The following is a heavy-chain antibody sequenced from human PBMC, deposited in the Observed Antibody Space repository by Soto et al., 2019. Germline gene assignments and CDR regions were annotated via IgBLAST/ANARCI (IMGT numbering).Heavy chain of an antibody. CDR3: AKEGLDQYYDILTGYYDY. Sequence: EVQLLESGGGLVQPGGSLRLSCAASGFTFSSYAMSWVRQAPGKGLEWVSAISGSGGSTYYADSVKGRFTISRDNSKNTLYLQMNSLRAEDTAVYYCAKEGLDQYYDILTGYYDYWGQGTLVTVSS. CDR1: GFTFSSYA. CDR2: ISGSGGST. J-gene: IGHJ4*02. D-gene: IGHD3-9*01. V-gene: IGHV3-23*01.